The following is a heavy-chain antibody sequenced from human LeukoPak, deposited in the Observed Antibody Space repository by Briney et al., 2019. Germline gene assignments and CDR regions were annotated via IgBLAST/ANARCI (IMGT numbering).Heavy chain of an antibody. J-gene: IGHJ4*02. CDR2: MIPIFGTA. CDR1: GGTFSSYA. V-gene: IGHV1-69*13. Sequence: SVKVSCKASGGTFSSYAISWVRQAPGQGLEWMGGMIPIFGTANYAQKFQGRVTITADESTSTAYMELSSLRSEDTAVYYCATLTPYCSSTSCYRWDYWGQGTLVTVSS. CDR3: ATLTPYCSSTSCYRWDY. D-gene: IGHD2-2*02.